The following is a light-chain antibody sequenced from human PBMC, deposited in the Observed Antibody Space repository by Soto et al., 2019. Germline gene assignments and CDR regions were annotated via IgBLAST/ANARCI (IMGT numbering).Light chain of an antibody. CDR3: QQYGSSPT. J-gene: IGKJ4*01. CDR2: GAS. CDR1: QSVSSSY. Sequence: EIVLTQSPGTLSLSPGERATLSCRASQSVSSSYLDWYQQKPGQAPRLLIYGASSRATGIPDRFSGSGSGTDLTLTISRLEPEDVAVYYCQQYGSSPTFGGGTKVEIK. V-gene: IGKV3-20*01.